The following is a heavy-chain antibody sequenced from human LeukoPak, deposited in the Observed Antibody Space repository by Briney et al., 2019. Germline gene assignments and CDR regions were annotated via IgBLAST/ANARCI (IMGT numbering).Heavy chain of an antibody. D-gene: IGHD3-10*02. CDR1: GFTFDDYA. V-gene: IGHV3-9*01. J-gene: IGHJ4*02. CDR2: ISWISGSI. Sequence: GGSLRLSCAASGFTFDDYAMHWFRKAPGKGLDWLAGISWISGSIGYADSVKGRFTISRDSAKNSLYLQMNSLGAEDTALYYCAKDQGVMFEYYFDYWGQGTLVTVSS. CDR3: AKDQGVMFEYYFDY.